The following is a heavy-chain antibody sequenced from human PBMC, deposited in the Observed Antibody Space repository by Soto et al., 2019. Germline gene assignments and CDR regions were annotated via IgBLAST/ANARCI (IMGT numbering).Heavy chain of an antibody. Sequence: GGSLRLSCSASGFTFSRYTMHWVRQAPGKGLEWVAVISSDGSNKYYADSVKGRFTVSRDNSKDTLSLQMNSLRTEDTAVYYCARDVIRGGQGTLVTVSS. D-gene: IGHD3-3*02. CDR3: ARDVIR. CDR1: GFTFSRYT. V-gene: IGHV3-30-3*01. CDR2: ISSDGSNK. J-gene: IGHJ4*02.